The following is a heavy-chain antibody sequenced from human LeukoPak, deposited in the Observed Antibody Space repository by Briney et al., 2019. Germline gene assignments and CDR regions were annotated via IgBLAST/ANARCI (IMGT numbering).Heavy chain of an antibody. CDR1: GFTFSSYA. CDR3: AKGLYGSGSYTGFVDY. V-gene: IGHV3-23*01. J-gene: IGHJ4*02. D-gene: IGHD3-10*01. Sequence: PGGSLRLSCAASGFTFSSYAMSWVRQAPGKGLEWVSAISGSGGSTYYADSVKGRFTISRDNSKNTLYLQMNSLRAEDTAVYYCAKGLYGSGSYTGFVDYWGQGTLVTVSS. CDR2: ISGSGGST.